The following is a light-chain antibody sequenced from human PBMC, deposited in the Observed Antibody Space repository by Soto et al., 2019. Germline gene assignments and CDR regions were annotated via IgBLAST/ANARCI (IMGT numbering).Light chain of an antibody. CDR3: NSSTTKRVYV. V-gene: IGLV2-14*01. J-gene: IGLJ1*01. CDR2: AVR. Sequence: QSLFAQSTSLSGSPGQSIAIPCTGNPTDIGAYEYVSWYQQPPGKAPRLLIHAVRNRPPGISSRFSGSKSGFTASLTISGLQAEDEPNYYCNSSTTKRVYVFGPGPKVTVL. CDR1: PTDIGAYEY.